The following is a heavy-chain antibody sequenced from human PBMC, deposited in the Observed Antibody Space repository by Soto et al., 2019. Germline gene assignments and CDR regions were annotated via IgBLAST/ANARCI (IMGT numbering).Heavy chain of an antibody. CDR2: IIPIFGTA. CDR3: ASPPTTGNSYYYGMDV. D-gene: IGHD4-17*01. Sequence: SVKVSCKASGGTFSSYAISWRRQAPGQGLEGMGGIIPIFGTANYAQKFQGRVTITADESTSTAYMDLSSLRSEDTAVYYCASPPTTGNSYYYGMDVWGQGTTVTVSS. V-gene: IGHV1-69*13. CDR1: GGTFSSYA. J-gene: IGHJ6*02.